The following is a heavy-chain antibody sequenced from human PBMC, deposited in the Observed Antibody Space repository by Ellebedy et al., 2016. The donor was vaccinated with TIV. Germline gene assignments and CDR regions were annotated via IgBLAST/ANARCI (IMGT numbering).Heavy chain of an antibody. Sequence: ASVKVSCKASGYTFTGYYMHWVRQAPRQGLEWMGWINPNSGGTNYAQKFQGRVTMTRDTSISTAYMELSSLRSEDTAVYYWARGAEEGGSYFGNYWGQGTLVTVSS. V-gene: IGHV1-2*02. D-gene: IGHD1-26*01. J-gene: IGHJ4*02. CDR1: GYTFTGYY. CDR3: ARGAEEGGSYFGNY. CDR2: INPNSGGT.